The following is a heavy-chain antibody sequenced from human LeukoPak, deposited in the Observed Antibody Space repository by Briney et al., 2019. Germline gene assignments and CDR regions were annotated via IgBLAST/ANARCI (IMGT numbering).Heavy chain of an antibody. CDR3: GFPPDTVTTPPGY. V-gene: IGHV3-23*01. D-gene: IGHD4-17*01. Sequence: PGGSLRLSCAASGFTFSSYAMSWVRQAPGKGLEWVSAISGSGDSTYYADSVKGRFTISRDNSKNTLSLQMNSLRAEDTAVYYCGFPPDTVTTPPGYWGQGTLVTVSS. J-gene: IGHJ4*02. CDR1: GFTFSSYA. CDR2: ISGSGDST.